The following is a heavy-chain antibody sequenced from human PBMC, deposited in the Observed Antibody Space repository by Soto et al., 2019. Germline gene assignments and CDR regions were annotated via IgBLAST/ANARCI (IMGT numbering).Heavy chain of an antibody. CDR3: ARAYRESAYSSRWVFDC. V-gene: IGHV4-31*03. J-gene: IGHJ4*02. CDR1: GGSINSGGYY. D-gene: IGHD6-13*01. CDR2: IYYSGST. Sequence: QVQLQESGPGLVKPSQTLSLICTVSGGSINSGGYYWSWIRQHPGKALEWIGYIYYSGSTYYNPFLRSRVTISSGASEKQFSVKRSCVTVADAAVYFCARAYRESAYSSRWVFDCWGQGTLVNVSS.